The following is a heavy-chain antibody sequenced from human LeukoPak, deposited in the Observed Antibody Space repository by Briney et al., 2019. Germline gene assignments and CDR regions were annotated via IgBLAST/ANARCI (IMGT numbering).Heavy chain of an antibody. CDR2: IYPRDGST. V-gene: IGHV1-46*01. CDR3: ARDQEAFDY. Sequence: ASVKVSCKASGYSFTSNYIHWVRQAPGQGLEWMGMIYPRDGSTSCAQKFQGRVTVTRDTSTSTVHMELSGLSSEDTAVYYCARDQEAFDYWGQGTLVTVSS. CDR1: GYSFTSNY. J-gene: IGHJ4*02.